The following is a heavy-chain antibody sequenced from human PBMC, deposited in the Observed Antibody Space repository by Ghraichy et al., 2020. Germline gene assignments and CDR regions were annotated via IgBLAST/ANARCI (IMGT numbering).Heavy chain of an antibody. D-gene: IGHD7-27*01. CDR3: AKDANWGTLPGLFDY. J-gene: IGHJ4*02. V-gene: IGHV3-30*02. CDR1: GFTFSSYG. CDR2: IRYDGSNK. Sequence: GGSLRLSCAASGFTFSSYGMHWVRQAPGKGLEWVAFIRYDGSNKYYADSVKGRFTISRDNSKNTLYLQMNSLRAEDTAVYYCAKDANWGTLPGLFDYWGQGTLVTVSS.